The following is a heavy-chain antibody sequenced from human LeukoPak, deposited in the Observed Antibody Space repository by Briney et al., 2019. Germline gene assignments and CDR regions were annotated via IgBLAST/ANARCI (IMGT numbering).Heavy chain of an antibody. J-gene: IGHJ4*02. CDR1: GFTFSSYD. V-gene: IGHV3-13*03. Sequence: GGSLRLSCAACGFTFSSYDMHWVRQATGKCLEWVSAIGTAGDTYYPGSVKGQFTISRENAKNSLYLQMNSLRAGDTAVYYCANHSSSWPFDYWGQGTLVTVSS. CDR3: ANHSSSWPFDY. CDR2: IGTAGDT. D-gene: IGHD6-13*01.